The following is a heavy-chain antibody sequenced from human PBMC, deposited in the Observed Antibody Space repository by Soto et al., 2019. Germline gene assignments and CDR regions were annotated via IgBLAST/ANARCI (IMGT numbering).Heavy chain of an antibody. V-gene: IGHV1-69*13. CDR3: VRDSGAKLSSS. CDR1: GGTFSSYR. Sequence: SVNVSCKASGGTFSSYRINWVRQAPGQGLEWMGGIVPIYRTADSAQEFQGRVTITADESARTAYMELRSLKSRDTAVYYCVRDSGAKLSSSWGQGTLVTVSS. J-gene: IGHJ1*01. D-gene: IGHD6-13*01. CDR2: IVPIYRTA.